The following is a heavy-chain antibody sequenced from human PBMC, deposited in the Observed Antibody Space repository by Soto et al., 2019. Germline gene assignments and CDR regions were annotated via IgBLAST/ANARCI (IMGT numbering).Heavy chain of an antibody. CDR1: GFTFSSYS. Sequence: GGSLRLSCAASGFTFSSYSMNWVRQAPGKGLEWVSSISSSSSYIYYADSVKGRFTISRDNAKNSLYLQMNSLRAEDTAVYYCARDRITGTTGGWFDPWGQGTLVTVSS. CDR2: ISSSSSYI. V-gene: IGHV3-21*01. CDR3: ARDRITGTTGGWFDP. J-gene: IGHJ5*02. D-gene: IGHD1-7*01.